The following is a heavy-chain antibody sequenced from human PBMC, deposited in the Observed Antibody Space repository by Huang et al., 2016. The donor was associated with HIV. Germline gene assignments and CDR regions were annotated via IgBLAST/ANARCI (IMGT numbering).Heavy chain of an antibody. J-gene: IGHJ4*02. D-gene: IGHD3-10*01. Sequence: EVQMVESGGGLVQHGGSMRLSCATSGFTFLSYWMHWVRQVPGKGLVWVSHIKMDGSRTAYAESVKGRFTISRDNAENTLVLQMNKLRAEDTAVYYCGTASGIYGVYWGQGTLVTVSS. CDR1: GFTFLSYW. CDR3: GTASGIYGVY. V-gene: IGHV3-74*01. CDR2: IKMDGSRT.